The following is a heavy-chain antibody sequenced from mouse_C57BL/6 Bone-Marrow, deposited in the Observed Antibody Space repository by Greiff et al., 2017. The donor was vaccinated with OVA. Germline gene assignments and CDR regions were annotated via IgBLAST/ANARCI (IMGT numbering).Heavy chain of an antibody. CDR2: IHPSSGST. J-gene: IGHJ1*03. Sequence: QVQLQQPGAELVKPGASVKLSCKASGYTFTSYWMHWVKQRPGQGLEWIGMIHPSSGSTNYNEKFKSKATLTVDKSSSTAYMQLSSLTSEDSAVYYCARWGFITTVVACWYFDVWGTGTTVTVSS. CDR3: ARWGFITTVVACWYFDV. D-gene: IGHD1-1*01. V-gene: IGHV1-64*01. CDR1: GYTFTSYW.